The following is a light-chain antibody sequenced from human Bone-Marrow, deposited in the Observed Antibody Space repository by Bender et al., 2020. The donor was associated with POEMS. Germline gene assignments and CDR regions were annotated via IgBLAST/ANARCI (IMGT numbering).Light chain of an antibody. CDR2: CNN. J-gene: IGLJ3*02. Sequence: QSILTQPPSMSGTPGQRVTITCSGSSSNIGVSSVNWYQQLPGTAPKLLICCNNQRPSGVPDRFSGSKSGTSASLAISGLQSEDEALYYCSAWDDSLSGWVFGGGTKLTVL. V-gene: IGLV1-44*01. CDR3: SAWDDSLSGWV. CDR1: SSNIGVSS.